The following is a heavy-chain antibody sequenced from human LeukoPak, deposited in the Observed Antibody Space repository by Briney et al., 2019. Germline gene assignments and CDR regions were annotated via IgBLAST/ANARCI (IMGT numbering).Heavy chain of an antibody. CDR3: AREAPEVLWFGGFDY. CDR1: GFTFSSYW. D-gene: IGHD3-10*01. Sequence: PGGSLRLSCAASGFTFSSYWMHWVRQAPGKGLVWVSRINSDGSSTSYADSVKGRFTISRDNAKNTLYLQMNSLRAEDTAVYYCAREAPEVLWFGGFDYWGQGTLVTVSS. V-gene: IGHV3-74*01. J-gene: IGHJ4*02. CDR2: INSDGSST.